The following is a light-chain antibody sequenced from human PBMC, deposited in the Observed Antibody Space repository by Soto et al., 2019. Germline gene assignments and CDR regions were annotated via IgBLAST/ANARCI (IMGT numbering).Light chain of an antibody. V-gene: IGLV1-44*01. CDR1: NSNVGSHR. Sequence: QSVLTQSPSASATPGQRVTISCSGSNSNVGSHRVNWYQQLPGTAPKLLIYANNQRPSGVPDRFSGSKSGASASLAISGVQAEDEADYYCAAWHDSLDAAVFGGGTQLTVL. CDR2: ANN. J-gene: IGLJ7*01. CDR3: AAWHDSLDAAV.